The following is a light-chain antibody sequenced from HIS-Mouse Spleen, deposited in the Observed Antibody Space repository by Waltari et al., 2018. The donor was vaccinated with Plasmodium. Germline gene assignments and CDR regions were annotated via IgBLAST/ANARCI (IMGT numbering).Light chain of an antibody. CDR1: SSDVGSYNL. CDR3: CSYAGSSTLV. Sequence: QSALTQPASVSGSPGPSITTSCPGTSSDVGSYNLFSWYQQHPGKAPKLMIYEGSKRPSGVSNRFSGSKSGNTASLTISGLQAEDEADYYCCSYAGSSTLVFGGGTKLTVL. V-gene: IGLV2-23*01. J-gene: IGLJ2*01. CDR2: EGS.